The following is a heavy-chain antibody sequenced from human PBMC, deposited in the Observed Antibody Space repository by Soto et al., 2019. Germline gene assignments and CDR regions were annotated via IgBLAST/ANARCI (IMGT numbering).Heavy chain of an antibody. CDR1: VFTFSSYA. J-gene: IGHJ4*02. Sequence: GPLRLSCAASVFTFSSYAMSWVRQAPGKGLEWVSAISGSGGSTYYADSVKGRFTISRDNSKNTLYLQMNSLRAEDTAVYYCAKDPIRYYDSSGYLDYFDYWGQGTLVTVSS. CDR3: AKDPIRYYDSSGYLDYFDY. V-gene: IGHV3-23*01. CDR2: ISGSGGST. D-gene: IGHD3-22*01.